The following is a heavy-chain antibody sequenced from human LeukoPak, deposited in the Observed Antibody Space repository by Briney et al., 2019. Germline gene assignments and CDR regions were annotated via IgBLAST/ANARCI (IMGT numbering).Heavy chain of an antibody. CDR3: AKDQKYHFDY. D-gene: IGHD2/OR15-2a*01. V-gene: IGHV3-23*01. CDR2: IGGSGTRT. CDR1: GFTFTTYG. J-gene: IGHJ4*02. Sequence: PGGSLRLSCSASGFTFTTYGMNWVRQAPGKGLEWVSGIGGSGTRTYYADSVKGRFTISRDNSKNTLYLQMNSLRAEDTAVYYCAKDQKYHFDYWGQGTLVTVSS.